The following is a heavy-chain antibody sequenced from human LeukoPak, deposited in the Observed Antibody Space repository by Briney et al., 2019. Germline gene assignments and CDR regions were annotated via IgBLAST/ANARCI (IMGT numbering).Heavy chain of an antibody. CDR2: INPNSGGT. V-gene: IGHV1-2*02. Sequence: ASVKVSCKASGYTFTGYYMHWVRQAPGQGLEWMGWINPNSGGTNYAQKFQGRVTMTRDTSISTAYMELSRLRSDDTAVYYCARSGRLEYSSSSIAFDIWGQGTMVTVSS. CDR3: ARSGRLEYSSSSIAFDI. CDR1: GYTFTGYY. J-gene: IGHJ3*02. D-gene: IGHD6-6*01.